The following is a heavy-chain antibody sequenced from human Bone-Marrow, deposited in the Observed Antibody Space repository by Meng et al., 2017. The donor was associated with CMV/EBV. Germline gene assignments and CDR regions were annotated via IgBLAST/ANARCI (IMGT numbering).Heavy chain of an antibody. CDR1: GFTFSSYG. CDR2: ISGSGGST. J-gene: IGHJ4*02. V-gene: IGHV3-21*04. CDR3: ARGEGGSSSPFGY. D-gene: IGHD6-6*01. Sequence: GESLKISCAASGFTFSSYGMHWVRQAPGKGLELVSAISGSGGSTYYADSVKGRFTISRDNAKNSLYLQMNSLRVDDTALYYCARGEGGSSSPFGYWGQGTLVTFSS.